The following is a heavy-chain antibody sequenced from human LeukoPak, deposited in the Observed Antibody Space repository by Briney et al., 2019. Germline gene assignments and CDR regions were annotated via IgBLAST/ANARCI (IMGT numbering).Heavy chain of an antibody. V-gene: IGHV3-11*06. J-gene: IGHJ4*02. D-gene: IGHD6-19*01. CDR1: GFTFSDYY. Sequence: GGSLRLSCAASGFTFSDYYMSWIRQAPGKGLEWVSYISSSSSYTNYADSVKGRFTISRDNAKNSLYLQMNSLRAEDTAVYYCARDSSGWYTDFDYWGQGTLVTVSS. CDR3: ARDSSGWYTDFDY. CDR2: ISSSSSYT.